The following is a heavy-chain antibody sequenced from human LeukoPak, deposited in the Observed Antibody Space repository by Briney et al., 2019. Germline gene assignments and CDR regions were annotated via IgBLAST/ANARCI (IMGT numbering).Heavy chain of an antibody. CDR1: GGSSSSSSYY. CDR2: IYYSGST. D-gene: IGHD3-10*01. V-gene: IGHV4-39*01. CDR3: ARHYYGSGNRHRYFDY. J-gene: IGHJ4*02. Sequence: SETLSLTCTVSGGSSSSSSYYWGWIRQPPGKGLEWIGSIYYSGSTYYNPSLKSRVTISVDTSKNQFSLKLSSVTAADTAVYYCARHYYGSGNRHRYFDYWGQGTLVTVSS.